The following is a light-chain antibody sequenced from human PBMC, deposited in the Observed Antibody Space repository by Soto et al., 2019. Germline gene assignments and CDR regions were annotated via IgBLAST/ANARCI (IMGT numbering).Light chain of an antibody. V-gene: IGKV1-5*03. CDR3: QQYNSYPWM. CDR2: EAS. Sequence: IHMSQSPCTLSASVRYIFTITCRASQSISIYLAWYQQKPVKASKLLIYEASSLESGVPSRFRGSGDGTEFTITISSLQTDDFETYYCQQYNSYPWMFGHGTKVDIK. J-gene: IGKJ1*01. CDR1: QSISIY.